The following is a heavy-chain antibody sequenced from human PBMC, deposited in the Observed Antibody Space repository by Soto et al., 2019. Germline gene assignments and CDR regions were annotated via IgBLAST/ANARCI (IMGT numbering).Heavy chain of an antibody. CDR2: IWYDGSNK. J-gene: IGHJ6*02. V-gene: IGHV3-33*01. CDR1: GFTFSSYG. D-gene: IGHD6-13*01. CDR3: ARDALIAAAGSIYYYYGMDV. Sequence: GGSLRLSCAASGFTFSSYGMHWVRQAPGKGLEWVAVIWYDGSNKYYADSMKGRFTISRDNSKNTLYLQMNSLRAEDTAVYYCARDALIAAAGSIYYYYGMDVWGQGTTVTVSS.